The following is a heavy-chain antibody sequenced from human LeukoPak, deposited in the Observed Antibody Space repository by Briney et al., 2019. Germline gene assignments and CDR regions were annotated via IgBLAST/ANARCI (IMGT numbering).Heavy chain of an antibody. Sequence: SGGSLGLSCTASGFTFSRYWMHSARQAPGKGLVWVSRINSDGSTTSYADSVKGRFTISRDNAKNTLYLQMNSLRAEDTAVYYCATQNSGSVDYWGQGTLVTVSS. CDR3: ATQNSGSVDY. D-gene: IGHD4-23*01. V-gene: IGHV3-74*01. J-gene: IGHJ4*02. CDR1: GFTFSRYW. CDR2: INSDGSTT.